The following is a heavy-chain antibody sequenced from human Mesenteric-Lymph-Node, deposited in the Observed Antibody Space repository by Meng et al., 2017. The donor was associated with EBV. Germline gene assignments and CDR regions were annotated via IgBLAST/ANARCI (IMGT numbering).Heavy chain of an antibody. J-gene: IGHJ4*02. CDR2: ISESGAGT. Sequence: EVQLLESGGGLVQPGGSLRLSCAASGLTFSSYAMNWVRQAPGKGLEWVSTISESGAGTYYVDSVKGRFTISRDNSKNTLYLQMNSLRAEDTAVYYCAKGGYSGYDPADWGQGTLVTVSS. V-gene: IGHV3-23*01. CDR1: GLTFSSYA. D-gene: IGHD5-12*01. CDR3: AKGGYSGYDPAD.